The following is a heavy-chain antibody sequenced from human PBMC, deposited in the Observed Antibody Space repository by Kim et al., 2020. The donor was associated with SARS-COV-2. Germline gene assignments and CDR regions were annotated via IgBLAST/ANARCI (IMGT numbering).Heavy chain of an antibody. J-gene: IGHJ4*02. CDR2: IRSKANSYAT. D-gene: IGHD3-10*01. CDR1: GFTFSGSA. V-gene: IGHV3-73*01. Sequence: GGSLRLSCAASGFTFSGSAMHWVRQASGKGLEWVGRIRSKANSYATAYAASVKGRFTISRDDSKNTAYLQMNSLKTEDTAVYYCLRFTMVRGELFDYWGQGTLVPVS. CDR3: LRFTMVRGELFDY.